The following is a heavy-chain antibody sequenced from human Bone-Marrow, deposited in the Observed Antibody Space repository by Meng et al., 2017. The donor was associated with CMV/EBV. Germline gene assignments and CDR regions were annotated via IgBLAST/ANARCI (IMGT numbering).Heavy chain of an antibody. CDR1: GGSISSSSYY. V-gene: IGHV4-39*07. CDR2: IYYSGST. Sequence: SETLSLTCTVSGGSISSSSYYWGWIRQPPGKGLEWIGSIYYSGSTYYNPSLKSRVTISVDTSKNQFSLKLSSVTAADTAVYYCARDSSIAARPEIGVADWGQGKLVTVAS. CDR3: ARDSSIAARPEIGVAD. J-gene: IGHJ4*02. D-gene: IGHD6-6*01.